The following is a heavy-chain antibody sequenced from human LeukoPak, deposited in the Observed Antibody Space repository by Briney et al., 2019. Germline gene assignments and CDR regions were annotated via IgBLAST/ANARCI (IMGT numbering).Heavy chain of an antibody. V-gene: IGHV1-69*06. CDR2: IIPIFGTA. D-gene: IGHD3-22*01. Sequence: SVKVSCKASGGTFSSYAISWVRQAPGQGLEWMGGIIPIFGTANYAQKFQGRVTITADKSTSTAYMELSSLRAEDTAVYYCARRMIDAFDIWGQGTMVTVSS. CDR3: ARRMIDAFDI. CDR1: GGTFSSYA. J-gene: IGHJ3*02.